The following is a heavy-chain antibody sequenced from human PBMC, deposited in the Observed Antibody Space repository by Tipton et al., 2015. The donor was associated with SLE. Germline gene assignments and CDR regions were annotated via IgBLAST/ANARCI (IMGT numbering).Heavy chain of an antibody. J-gene: IGHJ6*02. V-gene: IGHV4-38-2*02. Sequence: TLSLTCPVSGYSISSGYYWGWIRQPPGKGLEWIGSFSHSGSNYYNASLKSRVTISVDTSKNQSSLKLSSVTAADTAVYYCARDPPSAYYYGMDVWGQGTTVTVSS. CDR1: GYSISSGYY. CDR2: FSHSGSN. CDR3: ARDPPSAYYYGMDV.